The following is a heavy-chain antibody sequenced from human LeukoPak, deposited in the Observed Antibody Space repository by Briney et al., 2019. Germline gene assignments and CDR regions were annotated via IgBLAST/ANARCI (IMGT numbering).Heavy chain of an antibody. CDR3: ARDPAAGTFDY. CDR2: MNPNSGNT. Sequence: ASVKVSCKASGGTFSSYDINWVRQATGQGLEWMGWMNPNSGNTGYAQKFQGRVTITRNTSISTAYMELSSLRSEDTAVYYCARDPAAGTFDYWGQGTLVTVSS. V-gene: IGHV1-8*01. J-gene: IGHJ4*02. D-gene: IGHD6-13*01. CDR1: GGTFSSYD.